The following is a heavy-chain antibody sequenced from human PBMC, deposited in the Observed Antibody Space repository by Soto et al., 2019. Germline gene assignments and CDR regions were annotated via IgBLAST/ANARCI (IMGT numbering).Heavy chain of an antibody. D-gene: IGHD4-4*01. CDR1: GFTFDDYA. CDR3: AKGSAYSNYSGFVFHYYYYMDV. V-gene: IGHV3-9*01. Sequence: GGSLRLSCAASGFTFDDYAMHWVRQAPGKGLEWVSGISWNSGSIGYADSVKGRFTISRDNAKNSLYLQMNSLRAEDTALYYCAKGSAYSNYSGFVFHYYYYMDVWGKGTTVTVSS. J-gene: IGHJ6*03. CDR2: ISWNSGSI.